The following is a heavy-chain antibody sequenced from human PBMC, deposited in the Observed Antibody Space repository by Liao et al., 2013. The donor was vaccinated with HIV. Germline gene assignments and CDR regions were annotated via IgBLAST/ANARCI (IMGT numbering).Heavy chain of an antibody. Sequence: QVQLQESGPGPVKPSQTLSLTCTVSGGSISSGSYYWSWIRQPAGKGLEWIGHIYTSGTADYKPSLKSRVTISADTSKNQFSLRLSSVTAADTAMYYCARGETYGSSGYYYVDYFDYWGQGTLVTVSS. J-gene: IGHJ4*02. CDR2: IYTSGTA. CDR1: GGSISSGSYY. D-gene: IGHD3-22*01. CDR3: ARGETYGSSGYYYVDYFDY. V-gene: IGHV4-61*02.